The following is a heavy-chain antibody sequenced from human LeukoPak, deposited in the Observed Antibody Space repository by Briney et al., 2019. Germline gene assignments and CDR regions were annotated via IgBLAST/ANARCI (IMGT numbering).Heavy chain of an antibody. CDR2: IYYSGST. CDR1: GGSISSGGYY. Sequence: SSETLSLTCTVSGGSISSGGYYWSWIRQHPGKGLEWIGYIYYSGSTYYNPSHKSRVTISVDTSKNQFSLKLSSVTAADTAVYYCARDSSGYGGWFDPWGQGTLVTVSS. D-gene: IGHD3-22*01. J-gene: IGHJ5*02. CDR3: ARDSSGYGGWFDP. V-gene: IGHV4-31*03.